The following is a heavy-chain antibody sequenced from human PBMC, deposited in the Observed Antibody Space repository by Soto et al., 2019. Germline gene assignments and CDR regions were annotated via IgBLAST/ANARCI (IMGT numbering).Heavy chain of an antibody. CDR1: GDSISSVDHY. CDR2: IYHSGST. D-gene: IGHD1-26*01. J-gene: IGHJ5*02. Sequence: KTSETLSLTCTVSGDSISSVDHYWSWIRQPPGKGLEWMGYIYHSGSTHYNPSLNSRLTISIDTSTNRFSLNLTSVTAADTAVYFCARLRWETENNWFDPWGQGALVTV. V-gene: IGHV4-30-4*01. CDR3: ARLRWETENNWFDP.